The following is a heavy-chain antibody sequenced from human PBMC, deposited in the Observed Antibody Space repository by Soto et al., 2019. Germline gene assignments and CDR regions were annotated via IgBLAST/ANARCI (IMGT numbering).Heavy chain of an antibody. J-gene: IGHJ4*02. CDR1: GYTFTGYY. CDR2: LNPDNGAT. Sequence: ASVKVSRKASGYTFTGYYLHWVRQAPGQGLEWMGWLNPDNGATNYARDFRDWVTMTRDSSISTAYMELSSLRFDDTAVYFCARARQLSAVAPETFDHWGQGTLVTVSS. D-gene: IGHD5-12*01. V-gene: IGHV1-2*04. CDR3: ARARQLSAVAPETFDH.